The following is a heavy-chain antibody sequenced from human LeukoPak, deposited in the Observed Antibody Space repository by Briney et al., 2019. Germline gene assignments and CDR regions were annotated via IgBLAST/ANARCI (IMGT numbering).Heavy chain of an antibody. CDR1: GCSLSSYY. V-gene: IGHV4-59*08. J-gene: IGHJ4*02. Sequence: SETLPLTRTVSGCSLSSYYWSWLRQPPGKGLEWIGYIYYSGSTNYNPSLKSRVTISVDPSKNQFSLKLSSVTAADTAVYYCARHPDYYDSSGYFDYWGQGTLVTVSS. CDR3: ARHPDYYDSSGYFDY. D-gene: IGHD3-22*01. CDR2: IYYSGST.